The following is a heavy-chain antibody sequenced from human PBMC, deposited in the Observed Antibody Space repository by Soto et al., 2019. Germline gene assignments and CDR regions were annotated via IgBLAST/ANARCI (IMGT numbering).Heavy chain of an antibody. CDR1: GFTFSSYA. Sequence: ESGGGLVQPGGSLRLSCAASGFTFSSYAMSWVRQAPGKGLEWVSVIRGSGDRTYYADSVKGRFTISRDNSKNTLYMQMNTLRAEDTAVYYCAKQQGPGTPYYYAMDVWGQGTTVTVSS. J-gene: IGHJ6*02. D-gene: IGHD1-1*01. CDR2: IRGSGDRT. V-gene: IGHV3-23*01. CDR3: AKQQGPGTPYYYAMDV.